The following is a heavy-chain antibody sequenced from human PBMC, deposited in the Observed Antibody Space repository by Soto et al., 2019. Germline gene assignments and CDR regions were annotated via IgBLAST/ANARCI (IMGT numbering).Heavy chain of an antibody. J-gene: IGHJ4*02. CDR2: IYYSGST. Sequence: SETLSLTCAVSGGSISSGGYSWSWIRQPPGKGLEWIGYIYYSGSTNYNPSLKSRVTISVDTSKNQFSLKLSSVTAADTAVYYCARRYRGNFDYWGQGTLVTVSS. CDR1: GGSISSGGYS. V-gene: IGHV4-61*08. D-gene: IGHD3-16*02. CDR3: ARRYRGNFDY.